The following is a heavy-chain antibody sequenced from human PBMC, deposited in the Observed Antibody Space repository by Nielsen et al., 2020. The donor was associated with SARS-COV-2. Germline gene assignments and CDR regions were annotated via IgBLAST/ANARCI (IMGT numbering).Heavy chain of an antibody. V-gene: IGHV1-3*01. Sequence: ASVKVSCKASGYTFTSYAMHWVRQAPGQRLEWMGWINAGNGNTKYSQKFQGRVTITRDMSTSTAYMELSSLRSEDTAVYYCAADGGSIAAAGTEYWGQGTLVTVSS. CDR1: GYTFTSYA. J-gene: IGHJ4*02. CDR3: AADGGSIAAAGTEY. D-gene: IGHD6-13*01. CDR2: INAGNGNT.